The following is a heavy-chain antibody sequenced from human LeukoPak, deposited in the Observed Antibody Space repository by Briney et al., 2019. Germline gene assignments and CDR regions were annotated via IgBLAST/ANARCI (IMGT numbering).Heavy chain of an antibody. J-gene: IGHJ4*02. D-gene: IGHD1-26*01. CDR1: GGCVSSGSYY. CDR2: IYYSGST. CDR3: ARDPGG. V-gene: IGHV4-61*01. Sequence: PSETLSLTCTVSGGCVSSGSYYWSWIRQPPGKGLEWIGYIYYSGSTNYNPSLKSRVTISVDTSKNQFSLKLSSVTAADTAVYYCARDPGGWGQGTLVTVSS.